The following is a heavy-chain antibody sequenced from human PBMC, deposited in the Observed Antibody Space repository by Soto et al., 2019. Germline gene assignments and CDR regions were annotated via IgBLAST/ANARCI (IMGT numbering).Heavy chain of an antibody. CDR3: ARAHSSGRIFDS. V-gene: IGHV4-31*03. CDR2: IYYSGSI. Sequence: QVQLQESGPGPVKPSQTLSLTCSVSGGSISSGGYYWSWIRQHPGKGLEWIGYIYYSGSIQYNPSLKSRVTISVDTSKNQFSLKLSSVTAADTAVYYRARAHSSGRIFDSWGQGTLVTVSS. D-gene: IGHD6-19*01. J-gene: IGHJ4*02. CDR1: GGSISSGGYY.